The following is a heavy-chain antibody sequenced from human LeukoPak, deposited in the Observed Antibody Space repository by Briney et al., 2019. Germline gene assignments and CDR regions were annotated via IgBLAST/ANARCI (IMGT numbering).Heavy chain of an antibody. CDR1: GFTFSSYA. V-gene: IGHV3-23*01. D-gene: IGHD2-8*01. J-gene: IGHJ4*02. Sequence: GGSLRLSCAASGFTFSSYAMSWVRQAPGKGLEWVSAVSSSGFNPFYADSVKGRFTLSRENSKNTLYLQMNSLRAEDTAIYYCARQLGYCSNGNCYFDYWGQGTLVTVSS. CDR2: VSSSGFNP. CDR3: ARQLGYCSNGNCYFDY.